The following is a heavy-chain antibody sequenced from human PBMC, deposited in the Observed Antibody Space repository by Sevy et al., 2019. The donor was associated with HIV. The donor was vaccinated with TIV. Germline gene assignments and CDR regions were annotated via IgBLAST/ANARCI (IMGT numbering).Heavy chain of an antibody. CDR1: GFRFNNFG. Sequence: GGSLRLSCAASGFRFNNFGMYWVRQAPGKGLEGVAFIRYDGINKYYVDSVKGRSTISRDNSKDTLYLEMKSLRLEDTAIYYCAKGGSGGIDHYGMDVWGQGTTVTL. CDR2: IRYDGINK. J-gene: IGHJ6*02. V-gene: IGHV3-30*02. CDR3: AKGGSGGIDHYGMDV. D-gene: IGHD6-25*01.